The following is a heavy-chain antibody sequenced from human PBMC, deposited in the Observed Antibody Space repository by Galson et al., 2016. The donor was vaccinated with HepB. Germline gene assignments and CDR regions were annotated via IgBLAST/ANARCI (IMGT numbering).Heavy chain of an antibody. J-gene: IGHJ4*02. CDR1: GYTFSAYY. CDR3: ARGSKDNFWGGYLPVDY. CDR2: INPNSGAT. Sequence: SVKVSCKASGYTFSAYYIHWVRQAPGQGLEWMGWINPNSGATHYARKFQGRFTMTRDTSISTSYMELSRLRSDDTAMFYCARGSKDNFWGGYLPVDYWGQGTLVTVSS. V-gene: IGHV1-2*02. D-gene: IGHD3-3*01.